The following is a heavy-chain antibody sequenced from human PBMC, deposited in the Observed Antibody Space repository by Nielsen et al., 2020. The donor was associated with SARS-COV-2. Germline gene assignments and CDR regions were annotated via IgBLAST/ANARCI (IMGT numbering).Heavy chain of an antibody. J-gene: IGHJ5*02. V-gene: IGHV1-2*04. D-gene: IGHD3-10*01. CDR2: INPNSGGT. CDR1: GYTFTSYY. Sequence: ASVKVSCKASGYTFTSYYMHWVRQAPGQGLEWMGWINPNSGGTNYAQKFQGWVTMTRDTSISTAYMELRSLRSDDTAVYYCAGELVVRGGGWFDPWGQGTLVTVSS. CDR3: AGELVVRGGGWFDP.